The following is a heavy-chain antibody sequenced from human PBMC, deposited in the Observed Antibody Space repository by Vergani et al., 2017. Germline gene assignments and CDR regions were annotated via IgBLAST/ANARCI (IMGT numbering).Heavy chain of an antibody. J-gene: IGHJ6*02. V-gene: IGHV3-23*01. CDR2: ISGSGGST. CDR1: GFTFSSYA. Sequence: EVQLLESGGGLVQPGGSLRLSCAASGFTFSSYAMSWVRQAPGKGLEWVSAISGSGGSTYYADSVKGRFTISRDNSKNTLYLQMNSLRAEDTAVYYWAKDQEVTMVRGGPHVGMDVWGQGTMVTVSS. D-gene: IGHD3-10*01. CDR3: AKDQEVTMVRGGPHVGMDV.